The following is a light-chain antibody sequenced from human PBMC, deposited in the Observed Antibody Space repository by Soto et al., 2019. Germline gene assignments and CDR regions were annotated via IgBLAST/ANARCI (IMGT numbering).Light chain of an antibody. Sequence: DLVMTQTPLSLSVTPGQPASISFKSSQSLLHSYGKTYLYWYQQKPGQAPRLLIYDASNGATGIPARFSGSGSGTDFTLTISSLEPEDFAVYYCQQRSNWPPKITFGQGTRLETK. V-gene: IGKV2D-29*01. J-gene: IGKJ5*01. CDR1: QSLLHSYGKTY. CDR2: DAS. CDR3: QQRSNWPPKIT.